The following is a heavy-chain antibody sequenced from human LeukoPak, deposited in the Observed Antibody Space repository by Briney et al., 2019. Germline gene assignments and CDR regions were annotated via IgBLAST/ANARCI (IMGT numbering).Heavy chain of an antibody. V-gene: IGHV3-23*01. J-gene: IGHJ4*02. CDR2: ISGGGGST. CDR3: AKGLRWLQSGVGYFDY. D-gene: IGHD5-24*01. Sequence: GGSLRLSCAASGFTFSSYAMSWVRQAPGKGLEWVAGISGGGGSTDYADSVKGRFTISRDNSKNTLYLQLNSLRAEDTAVYYCAKGLRWLQSGVGYFDYWGQGTLVTVSS. CDR1: GFTFSSYA.